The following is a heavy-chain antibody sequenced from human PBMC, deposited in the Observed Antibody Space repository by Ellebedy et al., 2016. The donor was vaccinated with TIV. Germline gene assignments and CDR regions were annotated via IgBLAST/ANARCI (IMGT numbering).Heavy chain of an antibody. CDR1: GFIFSDAW. V-gene: IGHV3-23*01. CDR3: AKDRAARPTEVDN. J-gene: IGHJ4*02. CDR2: MSASGMIT. Sequence: GESLKISCGASGFIFSDAWMTWVRQAPGKGLEWVSGMSASGMITDYADSVKGRFTISRDNSKNTLFLQMNTLRAEDTAMYYCAKDRAARPTEVDNWGQGTLVTVSS. D-gene: IGHD6-6*01.